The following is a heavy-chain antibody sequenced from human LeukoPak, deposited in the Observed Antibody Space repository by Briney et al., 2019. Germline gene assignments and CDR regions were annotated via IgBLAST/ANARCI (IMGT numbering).Heavy chain of an antibody. CDR1: GYTFTSYA. J-gene: IGHJ4*02. Sequence: ASVKVSCKASGYTFTSYAMNWVRQAPGQGLEWMGWISAYNGNTNYAQKLQGRVTMTTDTSTSTAYMELRSLRSDDTAVYYCAREAKGLRYFDWLSPASPYYFDYWGQGTLVTVSS. D-gene: IGHD3-9*01. V-gene: IGHV1-18*01. CDR3: AREAKGLRYFDWLSPASPYYFDY. CDR2: ISAYNGNT.